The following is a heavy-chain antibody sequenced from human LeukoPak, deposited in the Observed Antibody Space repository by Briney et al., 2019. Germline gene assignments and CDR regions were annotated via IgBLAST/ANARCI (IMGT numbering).Heavy chain of an antibody. J-gene: IGHJ4*02. D-gene: IGHD6-13*01. V-gene: IGHV1-2*05. CDR2: INPNNGYT. Sequence: ASVKVSCKASGYTFTGYYMHWVRQAPGQGLEWMGRINPNNGYTHYAQKFQGRVTMTTDTSPSTAYMELSRLRSDDTGGYYCAIMSQQQRGLGVYWRQGTLVTVSS. CDR3: AIMSQQQRGLGVY. CDR1: GYTFTGYY.